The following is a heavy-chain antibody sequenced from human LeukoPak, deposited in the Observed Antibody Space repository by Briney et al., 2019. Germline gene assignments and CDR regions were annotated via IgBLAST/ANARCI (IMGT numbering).Heavy chain of an antibody. CDR1: GGSISSSSYY. J-gene: IGHJ4*02. CDR2: IYYSGST. D-gene: IGHD3-10*01. Sequence: SATLSLTCTVSGGSISSSSYYWGWIRQPPGKGLEWIGSIYYSGSTYYNPSLKSRVTISVDTSKNQFSLKLSSVTAADTAVYYCARPGSDYWGQGTLVTVSS. V-gene: IGHV4-39*01. CDR3: ARPGSDY.